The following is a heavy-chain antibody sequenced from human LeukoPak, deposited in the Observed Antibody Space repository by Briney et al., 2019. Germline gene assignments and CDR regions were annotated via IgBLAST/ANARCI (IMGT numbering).Heavy chain of an antibody. CDR2: IRYDGNNK. CDR1: GFTFSSYG. Sequence: PGGSLRLSCAASGFTFSSYGMHWVRQAPGKGLDWVAFIRYDGNNKYYADSVKGRFTISRDNSKNTLYLQMNSLRAEDTAVYYCAREWFGEPPPYYFDYWGQGTLVTVSS. D-gene: IGHD3-10*01. CDR3: AREWFGEPPPYYFDY. V-gene: IGHV3-30*02. J-gene: IGHJ4*02.